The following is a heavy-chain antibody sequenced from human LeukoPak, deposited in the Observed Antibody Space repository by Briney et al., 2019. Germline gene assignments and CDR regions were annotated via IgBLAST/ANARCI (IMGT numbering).Heavy chain of an antibody. CDR2: ISGSGGST. CDR3: AKDETDDYVWGSYRLRLGYFDL. J-gene: IGHJ2*01. CDR1: GFTFSSYA. Sequence: GGSLRLSCAASGFTFSSYAMSWVRQPPGKGLEWVSAISGSGGSTYYADSVKGRFTISRDNSKNTLYLQMNSLRAEDTAVYYCAKDETDDYVWGSYRLRLGYFDLWGRGTLVTVSS. D-gene: IGHD3-16*02. V-gene: IGHV3-23*01.